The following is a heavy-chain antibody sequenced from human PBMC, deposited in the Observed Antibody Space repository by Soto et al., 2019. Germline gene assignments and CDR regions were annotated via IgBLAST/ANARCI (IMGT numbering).Heavy chain of an antibody. CDR3: ARAAPPDDY. Sequence: EVQLVESGGGLVQPGGSLRLSCAASGFTFSSYSMNWVRQAPGKGLEWVSYISSSSSTIYYADSVKGRFTISRDNAKNSLYLQMNSVRAEDTAVYYCARAAPPDDYWGQGTLVTVSS. J-gene: IGHJ4*02. CDR2: ISSSSSTI. V-gene: IGHV3-48*01. CDR1: GFTFSSYS.